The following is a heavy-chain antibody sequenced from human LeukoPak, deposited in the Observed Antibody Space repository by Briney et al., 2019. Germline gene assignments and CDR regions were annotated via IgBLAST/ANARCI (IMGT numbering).Heavy chain of an antibody. Sequence: PGGSLRLSCAASGFTFSSYAMSWVRQAPGKGLEWVSAISGGGGSTYYADSVKGRFTISRDNSKNTLYLQMNSLRAEDTAVYYCAKDLRAYYYDSSGYYYFDYWGQGTLVTVSS. CDR1: GFTFSSYA. CDR2: ISGGGGST. D-gene: IGHD3-22*01. V-gene: IGHV3-23*01. CDR3: AKDLRAYYYDSSGYYYFDY. J-gene: IGHJ4*02.